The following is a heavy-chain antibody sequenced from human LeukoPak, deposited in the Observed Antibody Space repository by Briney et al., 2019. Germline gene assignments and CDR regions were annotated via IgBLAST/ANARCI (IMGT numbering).Heavy chain of an antibody. CDR3: GREAGIPPNIPHWPTSVDY. CDR2: IKQDGSEK. Sequence: GGSLRLSCAASGFTFSSYWMNWVRQAPGMGLEWVANIKQDGSEKYYVDSVKGRFTISRDNAKNSLYLQMNSLRAEDTAVYYCGREAGIPPNIPHWPTSVDYWGQGTLVTVSS. D-gene: IGHD2-2*02. V-gene: IGHV3-7*03. CDR1: GFTFSSYW. J-gene: IGHJ4*02.